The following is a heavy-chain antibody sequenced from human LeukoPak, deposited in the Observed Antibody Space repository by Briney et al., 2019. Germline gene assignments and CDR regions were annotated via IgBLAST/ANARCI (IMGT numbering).Heavy chain of an antibody. Sequence: SETLSLTCTVSGGSISSYYWSWIRQPPGKGLEWIGYIYYSGSTNYNPSLKSRVTISVDTSKNQFSLKLSSVTAADTAVYYCARHCSGGSCYDAFDIWGQGTMVTGPS. V-gene: IGHV4-59*08. J-gene: IGHJ3*02. CDR1: GGSISSYY. CDR3: ARHCSGGSCYDAFDI. D-gene: IGHD2-15*01. CDR2: IYYSGST.